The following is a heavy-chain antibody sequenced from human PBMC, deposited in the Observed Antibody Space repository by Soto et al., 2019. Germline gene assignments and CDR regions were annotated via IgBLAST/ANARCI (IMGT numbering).Heavy chain of an antibody. D-gene: IGHD3-3*01. J-gene: IGHJ6*02. CDR2: IRAYNTDT. CDR3: ARGHGVIIGAMDV. Sequence: ASVKVSCKSSGYRFEAYAMSWVRQAPGQGLEWMGWIRAYNTDTYYAQKFQDRVTMTTDTSTGTAYMELRSLRSDDTAVYYCARGHGVIIGAMDVWGQGTTVTVSS. V-gene: IGHV1-18*01. CDR1: GYRFEAYA.